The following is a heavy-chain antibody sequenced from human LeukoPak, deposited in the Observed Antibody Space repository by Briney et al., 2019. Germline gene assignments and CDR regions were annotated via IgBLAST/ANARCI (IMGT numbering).Heavy chain of an antibody. V-gene: IGHV1-46*01. CDR3: ARITGAAAGGDY. Sequence: ASVKVSCKASGYTFTSYGISWVRQAPGQGLEWMGIINPSGGSTSYAQKFQGRVTMTRDMSTSTVYMELSSLRSEDTAVYYCARITGAAAGGDYWGQGTLVTVSS. CDR2: INPSGGST. J-gene: IGHJ4*02. CDR1: GYTFTSYG. D-gene: IGHD6-13*01.